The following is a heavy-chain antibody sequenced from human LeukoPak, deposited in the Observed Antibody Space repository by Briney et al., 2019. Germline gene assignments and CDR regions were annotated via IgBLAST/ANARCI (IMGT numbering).Heavy chain of an antibody. D-gene: IGHD3-10*01. CDR3: ASTIWFGELFYFDP. J-gene: IGHJ5*02. Sequence: PSETLSLTCTVSGGSISSSSYYWGWIRQPPGKGLEWIGSIYYSGSTYYNPSLKSRVTISVDTSKNQFSLKLSSVTAAGTAVYYCASTIWFGELFYFDPWGQGTLVTVSS. CDR1: GGSISSSSYY. CDR2: IYYSGST. V-gene: IGHV4-39*01.